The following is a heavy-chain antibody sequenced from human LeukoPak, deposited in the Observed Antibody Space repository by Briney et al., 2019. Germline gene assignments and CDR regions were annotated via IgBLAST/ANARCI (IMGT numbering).Heavy chain of an antibody. Sequence: ASVKVSCKASGYIFTAYYMHWVRQAPGQGPEWMGWINGNTGGTNYARKFRGRVTMTRDTSITTAYMEVSGLRSDDTAVYFCTRGEIDGPDFDQWGQGTLDTVSS. CDR2: INGNTGGT. J-gene: IGHJ4*02. D-gene: IGHD5-24*01. CDR3: TRGEIDGPDFDQ. V-gene: IGHV1-2*02. CDR1: GYIFTAYY.